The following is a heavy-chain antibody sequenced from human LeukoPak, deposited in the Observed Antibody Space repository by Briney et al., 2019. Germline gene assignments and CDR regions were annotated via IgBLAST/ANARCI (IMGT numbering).Heavy chain of an antibody. Sequence: ASVKVSCKVSGYTLTELSMHWVRQAPGKGLEWMGGFDPEDGETIYAQKFQGRVTMTEDTSTDTAYMELSSLRSEDTAVYYCARGTVIEPAVGYSYYGMDVWGQGTTVTVSS. J-gene: IGHJ6*02. CDR3: ARGTVIEPAVGYSYYGMDV. CDR2: FDPEDGET. CDR1: GYTLTELS. V-gene: IGHV1-24*01. D-gene: IGHD2-2*01.